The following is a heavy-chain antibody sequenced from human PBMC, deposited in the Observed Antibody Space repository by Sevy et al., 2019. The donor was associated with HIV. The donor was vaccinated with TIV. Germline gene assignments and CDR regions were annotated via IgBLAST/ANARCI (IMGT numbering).Heavy chain of an antibody. D-gene: IGHD6-13*01. V-gene: IGHV3-30*04. J-gene: IGHJ4*02. Sequence: GGSLRLSCATSGFTFNNYALHWVRQAPGKGLEWVAVIPDDGNNIYYADSVKGRFTISRDNSKSTLFLQMNSLRAEDTAVYYCARGGFSSSWSLGNYFDYWGQGTLVTVS. CDR2: IPDDGNNI. CDR1: GFTFNNYA. CDR3: ARGGFSSSWSLGNYFDY.